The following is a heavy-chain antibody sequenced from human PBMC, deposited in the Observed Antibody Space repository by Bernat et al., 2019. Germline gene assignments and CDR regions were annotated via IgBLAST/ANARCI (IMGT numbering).Heavy chain of an antibody. CDR1: GFSLSTSGMC. CDR2: IDWDDDK. D-gene: IGHD3-3*01. CDR3: ARYYYDFWSGYSPYYGMDV. J-gene: IGHJ6*02. Sequence: QVTLRESGPALVKPTQTLTLTCTFSGFSLSTSGMCVSWIRQPPGKALEWLARIDWDDDKYYSTSLKTRLTISKDTSKNQVVLTMTNMDPVDTATYYCARYYYDFWSGYSPYYGMDVWGQGTTVTVSS. V-gene: IGHV2-70*15.